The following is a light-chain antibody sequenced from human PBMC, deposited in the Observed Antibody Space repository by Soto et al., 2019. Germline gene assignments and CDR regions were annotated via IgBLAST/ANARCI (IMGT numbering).Light chain of an antibody. CDR2: GNS. CDR3: QSYDSGLSTYV. CDR1: SSNIGAGYD. V-gene: IGLV1-40*01. J-gene: IGLJ1*01. Sequence: QSVLTQPPSVSGAPGQRVTISCTGSSSNIGAGYDVHWYQQFPGTAPKLLIFGNSDRPSGVPDRFSGSKSGTSASLAITGLQAEDEADYFCQSYDSGLSTYVFGTGTKVTVL.